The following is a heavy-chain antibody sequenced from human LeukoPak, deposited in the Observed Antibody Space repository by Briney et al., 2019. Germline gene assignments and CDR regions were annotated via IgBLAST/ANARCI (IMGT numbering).Heavy chain of an antibody. D-gene: IGHD1-26*01. CDR2: INWNGGST. V-gene: IGHV3-20*04. J-gene: IGHJ4*02. Sequence: GGSLRLSCAASGFTFDDYGMSWVRQAPGNGLEWVSGINWNGGSTGYADSVKGRFTISRDNAKNSLYLQMNSLRAEDTALYYCARERLGTGWELPFFGYWGQGTLVTVSS. CDR1: GFTFDDYG. CDR3: ARERLGTGWELPFFGY.